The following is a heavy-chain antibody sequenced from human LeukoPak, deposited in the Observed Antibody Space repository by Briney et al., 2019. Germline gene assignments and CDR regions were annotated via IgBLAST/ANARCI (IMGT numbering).Heavy chain of an antibody. J-gene: IGHJ6*02. CDR3: VRLVVERYYYHGMDV. Sequence: GGSLRLSCAASGFTFSSYEMNWVRQAPGKGLEWVSYISSSGSTIYYADSVKGRFTISRDNAKNSLYLQINSLRAEDTAVYYCVRLVVERYYYHGMDVWGQGTTVTVSS. D-gene: IGHD6-19*01. V-gene: IGHV3-48*03. CDR1: GFTFSSYE. CDR2: ISSSGSTI.